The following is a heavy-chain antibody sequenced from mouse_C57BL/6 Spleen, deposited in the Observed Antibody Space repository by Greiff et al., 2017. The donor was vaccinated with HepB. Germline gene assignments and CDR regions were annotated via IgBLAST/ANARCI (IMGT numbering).Heavy chain of an antibody. CDR2: IYPGDGDT. Sequence: QVQLQQSGPELVKPGASVKISCKASGYAFSSSWMNWVKQRPGKGLEWIGRIYPGDGDTNYNGKFKGKATLTADKSSSTAYMQLSSLTSEDSSVYFCARSYDYDGFDYWGQGTTLTVSS. J-gene: IGHJ2*01. D-gene: IGHD2-4*01. CDR3: ARSYDYDGFDY. V-gene: IGHV1-82*01. CDR1: GYAFSSSW.